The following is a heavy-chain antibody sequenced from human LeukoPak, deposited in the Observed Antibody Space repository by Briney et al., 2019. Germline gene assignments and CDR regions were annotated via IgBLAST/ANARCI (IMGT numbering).Heavy chain of an antibody. CDR2: ISYDGVNK. CDR1: GFTFSNYG. Sequence: GKSLRLSCAASGFTFSNYGMHWVRQAPGKGLEWVALISYDGVNKYYADSVKGRFTISRDNSKNTLYLQMNSLRAEDTAVYYCARDHIAVRPYYYGMDVWGQGTTVTVSS. D-gene: IGHD6-6*01. CDR3: ARDHIAVRPYYYGMDV. J-gene: IGHJ6*02. V-gene: IGHV3-30*03.